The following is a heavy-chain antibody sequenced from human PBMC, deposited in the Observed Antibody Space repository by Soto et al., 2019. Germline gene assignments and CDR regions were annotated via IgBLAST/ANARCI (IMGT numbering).Heavy chain of an antibody. J-gene: IGHJ3*02. D-gene: IGHD3-22*01. Sequence: ASVKVSCKASGYTFTSYYMNWVRQAPGQGLEWLGIINPSGGYTTYAQRFLGRVTMTSDTSTSTAYMELSSLRSEDTAVYYCARGPYYYDSSGYYYVYDAFDIWGQGTMVTVSS. V-gene: IGHV1-46*01. CDR1: GYTFTSYY. CDR2: INPSGGYT. CDR3: ARGPYYYDSSGYYYVYDAFDI.